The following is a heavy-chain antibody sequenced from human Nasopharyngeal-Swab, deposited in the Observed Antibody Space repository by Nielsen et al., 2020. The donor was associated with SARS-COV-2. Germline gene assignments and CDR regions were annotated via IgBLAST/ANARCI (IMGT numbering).Heavy chain of an antibody. D-gene: IGHD2-2*01. Sequence: PGKGLEWVSSISSSSSYIYYADSVKGRFTISRDNAKNSLYLQMNSLRAEDTAVYYCARMDHIVVVPAAPGGADYWGQGTLVTVSS. CDR2: ISSSSSYI. J-gene: IGHJ4*02. CDR3: ARMDHIVVVPAAPGGADY. V-gene: IGHV3-21*01.